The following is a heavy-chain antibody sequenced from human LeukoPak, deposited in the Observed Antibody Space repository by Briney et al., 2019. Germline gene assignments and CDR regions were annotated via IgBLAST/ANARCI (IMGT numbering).Heavy chain of an antibody. CDR1: GFSLSTSAMR. V-gene: IGHV2-70*04. CDR2: IDWDDDK. Sequence: SGPTLVNPTQTLTLTCTFSGFSLSTSAMRVSWIRQPAGKALEWLARIDWDDDKFYSTSLKTRLTISKDTSKNQVVLTMTNMDPVDTATYYCALGDSSLDYWGQGTLVTVSS. J-gene: IGHJ4*02. D-gene: IGHD4-17*01. CDR3: ALGDSSLDY.